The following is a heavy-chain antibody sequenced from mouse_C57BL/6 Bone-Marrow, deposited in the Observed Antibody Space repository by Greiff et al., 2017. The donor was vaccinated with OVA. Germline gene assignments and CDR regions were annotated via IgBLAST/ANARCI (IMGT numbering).Heavy chain of an antibody. CDR3: TRGGLHYYYAMDY. D-gene: IGHD2-2*01. Sequence: EVKVVESGEGLVKPGGSLKLSCAASGFTFSSYAMSWVRQTPEKRLEWVAYISSGGDYIYYADTVKGRFTISRDNARNTLYLQMSSLKSEDTAMYYCTRGGLHYYYAMDYWGQGTSVTVSS. V-gene: IGHV5-9-1*02. CDR1: GFTFSSYA. CDR2: ISSGGDYI. J-gene: IGHJ4*01.